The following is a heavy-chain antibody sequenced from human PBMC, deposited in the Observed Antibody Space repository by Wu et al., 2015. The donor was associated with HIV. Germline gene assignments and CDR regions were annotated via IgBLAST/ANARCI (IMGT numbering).Heavy chain of an antibody. Sequence: QVQLVQSGAEVKKPGSSVKVSCKASGGTFSSYAITWVRQAPGQGLEWMGGINPIFGTAKYAQNFQGRVTITTDESTSTAYMELSSLRSEDTAMYYCARGTRGGPYDNKENWFDPWGQGTLVTVSS. D-gene: IGHD3-22*01. CDR2: INPIFGTA. J-gene: IGHJ5*02. CDR3: ARGTRGGPYDNKENWFDP. CDR1: GGTFSSYA. V-gene: IGHV1-69*05.